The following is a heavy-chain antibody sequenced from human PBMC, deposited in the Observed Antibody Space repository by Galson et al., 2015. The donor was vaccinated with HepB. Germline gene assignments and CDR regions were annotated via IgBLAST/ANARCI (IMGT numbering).Heavy chain of an antibody. Sequence: LRLSCAASGFTFSNAWMNWVRQAPGKGLEWVGRIKSKTDGGTTDYAAPVKGRFTISRDDSKNTLYLQMNSLKTEDTAVYYCTTEGLWLRSVPAFDYWGQGTLVTVSS. CDR1: GFTFSNAW. CDR3: TTEGLWLRSVPAFDY. D-gene: IGHD5-12*01. J-gene: IGHJ4*02. CDR2: IKSKTDGGTT. V-gene: IGHV3-15*07.